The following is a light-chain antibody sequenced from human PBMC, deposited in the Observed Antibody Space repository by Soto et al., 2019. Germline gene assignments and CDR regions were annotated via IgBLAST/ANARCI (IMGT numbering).Light chain of an antibody. Sequence: QSVLTQPPSTSGTPGQRVTISCSGTISNIGGNTVNWYQHVPGSAPKLLIYRDDQRPSGVPDRFSGSKSATSASLAISGLQSEDEADYYCAAWDDGLKGWLFGRGTKVTVL. J-gene: IGLJ2*01. CDR1: ISNIGGNT. V-gene: IGLV1-44*01. CDR2: RDD. CDR3: AAWDDGLKGWL.